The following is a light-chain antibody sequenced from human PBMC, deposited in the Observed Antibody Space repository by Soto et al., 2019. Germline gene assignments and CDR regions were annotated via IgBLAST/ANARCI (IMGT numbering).Light chain of an antibody. J-gene: IGKJ2*01. CDR2: GAS. V-gene: IGKV3-20*01. CDR3: QQYGGSPLYT. CDR1: QTVSSSY. Sequence: EIVLTQSPGTLSLSPGERATLSCRASQTVSSSYLAWYQQKPGQPPRLLIYGASSRPTGIPDRFSGSGSGTDFTLTISRLEPEVFAVYFCQQYGGSPLYTFGQGTKLEIK.